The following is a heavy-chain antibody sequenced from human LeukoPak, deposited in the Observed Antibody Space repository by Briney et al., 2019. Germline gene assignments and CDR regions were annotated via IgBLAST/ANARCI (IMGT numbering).Heavy chain of an antibody. D-gene: IGHD3-16*01. CDR2: INSDSCLM. Sequence: GGSLRLSCASSGFTFSSYSMNGLRQAPGKGVEGVSSINSDSCLMFYAESVKGRFTISRDNARNALYLQMNSLRAEDTAVYYCIRDLFDDYSLDYWGQGALVTVSS. V-gene: IGHV3-21*01. CDR1: GFTFSSYS. J-gene: IGHJ4*02. CDR3: IRDLFDDYSLDY.